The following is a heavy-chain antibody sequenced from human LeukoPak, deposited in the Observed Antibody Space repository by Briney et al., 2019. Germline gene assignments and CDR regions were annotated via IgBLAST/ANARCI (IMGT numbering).Heavy chain of an antibody. CDR1: GFTFSDYY. D-gene: IGHD6-13*01. J-gene: IGHJ4*02. V-gene: IGHV3-7*03. CDR3: ARSLPYGATWYGRSDF. Sequence: GGSLRLSCAASGFTFSDYYMSWVRQAPGKGLEWVANIRQDGDTKYYVDSVKGRFTISRGNAMNSLYLQMNSPRAEDTAIYYCARSLPYGATWYGRSDFWGQGTLVTVSS. CDR2: IRQDGDTK.